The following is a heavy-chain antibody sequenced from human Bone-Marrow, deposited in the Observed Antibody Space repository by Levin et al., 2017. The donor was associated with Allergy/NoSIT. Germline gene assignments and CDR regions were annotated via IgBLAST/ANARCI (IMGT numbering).Heavy chain of an antibody. D-gene: IGHD3-22*01. J-gene: IGHJ4*02. V-gene: IGHV3-21*01. CDR1: GFTFSDYS. CDR3: ARSGSPDY. Sequence: GESLKISCAASGFTFSDYSMNWVRQAPGKGLEWVSSISPNSNYIYYADSLKGRFTISRDNAKSSVFLQMNSLRAEDTALYYCARSGSPDYWGQGTLVTVSS. CDR2: ISPNSNYI.